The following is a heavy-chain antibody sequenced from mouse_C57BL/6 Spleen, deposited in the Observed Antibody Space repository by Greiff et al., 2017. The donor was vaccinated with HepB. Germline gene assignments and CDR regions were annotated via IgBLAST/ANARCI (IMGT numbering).Heavy chain of an antibody. Sequence: VKLQQPGAELVKPGASVKLSCKASGYSFTSYWMHWVKQRPGQGLEWIGMINPNSGSTNYNEKFKSKATLTVDKSSSTAYMQLSSLTSEDSAVYYYAREGGYWYFDVWGTGTTVTVSS. CDR1: GYSFTSYW. CDR2: INPNSGST. V-gene: IGHV1-64*01. CDR3: AREGGYWYFDV. J-gene: IGHJ1*03.